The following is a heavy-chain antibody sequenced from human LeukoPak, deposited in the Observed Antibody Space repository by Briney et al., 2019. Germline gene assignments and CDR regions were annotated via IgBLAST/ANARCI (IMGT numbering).Heavy chain of an antibody. CDR2: MNPNSGNT. J-gene: IGHJ4*02. Sequence: ASVKVSCKASGYTFTIFDINWVRQATGQGLEWMGWMNPNSGNTGYAQKFQGRVTMTRNTSISTAYMELSSLRSEDTAVYYCARDLRKKKLKTVTTKDRDYWGQGTLVTVSS. CDR1: GYTFTIFD. D-gene: IGHD4-17*01. CDR3: ARDLRKKKLKTVTTKDRDY. V-gene: IGHV1-8*01.